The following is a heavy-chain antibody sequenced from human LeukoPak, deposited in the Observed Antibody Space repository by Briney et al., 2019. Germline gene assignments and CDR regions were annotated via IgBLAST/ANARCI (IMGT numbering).Heavy chain of an antibody. CDR3: ASFDCGGGSCYADY. D-gene: IGHD2-15*01. V-gene: IGHV4-34*01. CDR1: GGSFSGYY. CDR2: INHSGST. Sequence: KASETLSLTCAVYGGSFSGYYWSWIRQPPGKGLEWIGEINHSGSTNYNPSLKSRVTISVDTSKNQFSLKLSSVTAPDTAVYYCASFDCGGGSCYADYWGQGTLVTISS. J-gene: IGHJ4*02.